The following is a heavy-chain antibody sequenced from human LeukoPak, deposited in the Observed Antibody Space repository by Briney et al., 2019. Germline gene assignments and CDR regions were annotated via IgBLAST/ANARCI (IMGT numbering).Heavy chain of an antibody. Sequence: ASVKVSCKASGGTFSSYAISWVRQAPGQGLEWMGGIIPIFGTANYAQKFQGRVTITADESTSTAYMELSSLRSEDTAVYYCARDLITDTAMVIPYFQHWGQGTLVTVSS. V-gene: IGHV1-69*13. CDR1: GGTFSSYA. CDR3: ARDLITDTAMVIPYFQH. CDR2: IIPIFGTA. D-gene: IGHD5-18*01. J-gene: IGHJ1*01.